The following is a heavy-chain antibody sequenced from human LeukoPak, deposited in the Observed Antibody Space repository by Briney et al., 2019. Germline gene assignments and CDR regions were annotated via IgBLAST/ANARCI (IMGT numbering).Heavy chain of an antibody. CDR2: IYYSGST. Sequence: PSETLSLTCTVSGGSISGYYWSWIRQPPGKGLEWIGYIYYSGSTNYNPSLKSRVTISVDTSKNQFSLKLSSVTAADTAVYYCAGRFLEYYYYGMDVWGQGTTVTVSS. CDR3: AGRFLEYYYYGMDV. J-gene: IGHJ6*01. CDR1: GGSISGYY. V-gene: IGHV4-59*08. D-gene: IGHD3-3*01.